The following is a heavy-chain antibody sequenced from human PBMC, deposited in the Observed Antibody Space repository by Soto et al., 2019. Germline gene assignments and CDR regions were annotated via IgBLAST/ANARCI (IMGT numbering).Heavy chain of an antibody. CDR1: GGTFSSYA. Sequence: ASVNVSCTSSGGTFSSYAISWVRQAPGQGLEWMGGIIPIFGTANYAQKFQGRVTITADESTSTAYMELSSLRSEDTAVYYCARAPGWGRSRNSYYYYGMDVWGQGTTVTVSS. CDR3: ARAPGWGRSRNSYYYYGMDV. CDR2: IIPIFGTA. D-gene: IGHD1-7*01. V-gene: IGHV1-69*13. J-gene: IGHJ6*02.